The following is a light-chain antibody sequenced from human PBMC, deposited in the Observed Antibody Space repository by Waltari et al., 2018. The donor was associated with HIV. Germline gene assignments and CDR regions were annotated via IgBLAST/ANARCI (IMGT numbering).Light chain of an antibody. CDR3: SSYTPSHSLV. V-gene: IGLV2-14*01. CDR2: GVS. CDR1: VTDIDIYNF. Sequence: HSALTQPASVSGSPGQSITISCSGTVTDIDIYNFVSWYRQYPGLAPQLVLYGVSSRPSGVSLRFSGSKSGDTASLTSSGLEAEDEADYYCSSYTPSHSLVFGGGTKLTVL. J-gene: IGLJ3*02.